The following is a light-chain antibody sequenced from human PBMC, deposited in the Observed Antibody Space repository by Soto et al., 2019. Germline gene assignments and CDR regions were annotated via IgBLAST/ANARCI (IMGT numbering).Light chain of an antibody. CDR2: DNN. V-gene: IGLV1-51*01. CDR3: GTWDSSLSAGV. CDR1: SSNIGNNY. Sequence: QSVLPPPPSVSSAPGQKVTISCSGSSSNIGNNYVSWYQQLPGTAPKLLIYDNNKRPSGIPDRFSGSKSGTSATLGITGLQTGDEADYYCGTWDSSLSAGVFGTGTKV. J-gene: IGLJ1*01.